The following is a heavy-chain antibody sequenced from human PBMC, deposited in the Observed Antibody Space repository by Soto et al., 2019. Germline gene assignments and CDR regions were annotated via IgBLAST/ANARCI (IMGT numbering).Heavy chain of an antibody. J-gene: IGHJ4*02. Sequence: QVQLVESGGGVVQPGRSLRLSCAASGFTFSNFGMYWVRQAPGKGLEWVAIIWYDGSNKYYADSVKGRFTISRDTSKNTLYLQMNSLRADDTAVYYCARGSSRELEFWGQGTLVTVSS. CDR3: ARGSSRELEF. CDR2: IWYDGSNK. D-gene: IGHD1-1*01. V-gene: IGHV3-33*01. CDR1: GFTFSNFG.